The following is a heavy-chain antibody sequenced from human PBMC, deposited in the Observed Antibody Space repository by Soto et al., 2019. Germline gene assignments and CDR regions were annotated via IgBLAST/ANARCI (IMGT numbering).Heavy chain of an antibody. D-gene: IGHD6-6*01. CDR1: GFTFSSYE. CDR2: ISSSGSTI. J-gene: IGHJ4*02. Sequence: GGSLRLSCAACGFTFSSYEVNWVRQAPGKGLEWVSYISSSGSTIYYASSVKGRFTISRENSKNTLFLQMNSHRADDTAVYYCAKYQASGQDSFDSWGQGTLVTVPS. CDR3: AKYQASGQDSFDS. V-gene: IGHV3-48*03.